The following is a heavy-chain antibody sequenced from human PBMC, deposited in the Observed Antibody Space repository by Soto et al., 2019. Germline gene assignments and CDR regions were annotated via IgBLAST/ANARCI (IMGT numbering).Heavy chain of an antibody. J-gene: IGHJ6*02. V-gene: IGHV1-3*01. CDR1: GYTFTSYA. D-gene: IGHD6-13*01. CDR2: INAGNGNT. CDR3: ARGDSSSWYYYGMDV. Sequence: QVQLVQSGAEVKKPGASVKVSCKASGYTFTSYAMHWVRQAPGQRLEWMGWINAGNGNTKYSQKFQGRVTITRDTAASTAYMELSSLRSEDTAVYYCARGDSSSWYYYGMDVWGQGTTVTVSS.